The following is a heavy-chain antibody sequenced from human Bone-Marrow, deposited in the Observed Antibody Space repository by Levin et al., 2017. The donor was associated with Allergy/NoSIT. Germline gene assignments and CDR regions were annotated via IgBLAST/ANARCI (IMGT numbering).Heavy chain of an antibody. CDR1: GFTFSSYA. CDR2: ISGSGGST. V-gene: IGHV3-23*01. Sequence: GGSLRLSCAASGFTFSSYAMSWVRQAPGKGLEWVSAISGSGGSTYYADSVKGRFTISRDNSKNTLYLQMNSLRAEDTAVYYCAKSDQWLRRGLWYYYYYMDVWGKGTTVTVSS. CDR3: AKSDQWLRRGLWYYYYYMDV. D-gene: IGHD5-12*01. J-gene: IGHJ6*03.